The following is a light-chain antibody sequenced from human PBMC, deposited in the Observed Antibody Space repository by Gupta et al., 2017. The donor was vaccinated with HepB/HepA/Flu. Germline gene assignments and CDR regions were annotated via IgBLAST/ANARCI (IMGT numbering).Light chain of an antibody. V-gene: IGLV1-47*01. Sequence: QSVLTQPPSASGTPGQRVTISCSGSSSNIGRNYVYWYQQLPGTAPKLLIYRNNKRPSGVPDRFSGSKSGTSASLAITRLRAEDEADYYCAAWDDSLSGWVFGGGTKLTVL. J-gene: IGLJ3*02. CDR1: SSNIGRNY. CDR2: RNN. CDR3: AAWDDSLSGWV.